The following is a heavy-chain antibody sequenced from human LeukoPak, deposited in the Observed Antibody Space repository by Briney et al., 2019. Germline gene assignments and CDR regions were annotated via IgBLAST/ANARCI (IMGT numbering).Heavy chain of an antibody. D-gene: IGHD2/OR15-2a*01. CDR2: IYYSGGT. Sequence: SETLSLTCTVSGGSISSSSYYWGWIRQPPGKGLEWIGSIYYSGGTYYNPSLKSRVTISVDTSKNQFSLKLSSVTAADTAVYYCARVVTTLLYYYYYMDVWGKGTTVTVSS. CDR1: GGSISSSSYY. J-gene: IGHJ6*03. CDR3: ARVVTTLLYYYYYMDV. V-gene: IGHV4-39*07.